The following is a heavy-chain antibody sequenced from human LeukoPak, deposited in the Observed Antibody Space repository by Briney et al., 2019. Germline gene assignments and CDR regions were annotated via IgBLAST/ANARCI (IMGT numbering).Heavy chain of an antibody. J-gene: IGHJ6*02. CDR1: GFTFSDYY. D-gene: IGHD5-18*01. V-gene: IGHV3-23*01. Sequence: GGSLRLSCAASGFTFSDYYMSWIRQAPGKGLEWVSTIRGSGDSTYYADSVKGRFTISRDNSKNTLYLQMNSLRAEDTAIYYCAKERWIQLWLSCMDVWGQGTTVTVSS. CDR3: AKERWIQLWLSCMDV. CDR2: IRGSGDST.